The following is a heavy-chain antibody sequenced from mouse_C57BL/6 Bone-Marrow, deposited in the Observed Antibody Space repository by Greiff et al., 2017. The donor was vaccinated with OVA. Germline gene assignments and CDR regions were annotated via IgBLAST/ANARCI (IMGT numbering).Heavy chain of an antibody. J-gene: IGHJ1*03. Sequence: EVQGVESGGGLVQPGESLKLSCESNEYEFPSHDMSWVRKTPEKRLELVAAINSDGGSTYYPDTMERRLIISRDNTKKTLYLQMSSLRSEDTALYYCARHGGLRRDWYFDVWGTGTTVTVSS. D-gene: IGHD2-4*01. CDR3: ARHGGLRRDWYFDV. V-gene: IGHV5-2*01. CDR2: INSDGGST. CDR1: EYEFPSHD.